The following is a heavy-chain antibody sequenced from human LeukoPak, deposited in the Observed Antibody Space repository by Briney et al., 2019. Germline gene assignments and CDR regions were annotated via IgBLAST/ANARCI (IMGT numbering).Heavy chain of an antibody. Sequence: PSGSLRLSCAASGFTFSSYCLNWVRQAPGKGLVWVSRINSDGSSTTYADSVKGRFTISRDNAKNTLYLQMNSLRAEDTAVYYCARVGYSSSWYIDYWGQGTLVTVSS. CDR2: INSDGSST. CDR3: ARVGYSSSWYIDY. V-gene: IGHV3-74*01. J-gene: IGHJ4*02. D-gene: IGHD6-13*01. CDR1: GFTFSSYC.